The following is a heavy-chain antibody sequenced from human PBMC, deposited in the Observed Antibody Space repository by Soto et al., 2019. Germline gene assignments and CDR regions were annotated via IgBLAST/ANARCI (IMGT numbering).Heavy chain of an antibody. CDR3: ARKPLSGGSAPIDYYYYGMDV. Sequence: GESLKISCKGSGYSFTTYWIGWVRQMPGKGLEWMGIIYPGESDTRYSPSFQGQVTISADKSISTAYLQWSSLKASDTAMYYCARKPLSGGSAPIDYYYYGMDVWGQGTTVTVSS. D-gene: IGHD2-15*01. CDR1: GYSFTTYW. CDR2: IYPGESDT. J-gene: IGHJ6*02. V-gene: IGHV5-51*01.